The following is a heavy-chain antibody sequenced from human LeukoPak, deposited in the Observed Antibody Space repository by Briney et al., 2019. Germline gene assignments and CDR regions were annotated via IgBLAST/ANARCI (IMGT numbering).Heavy chain of an antibody. CDR1: GFTFSSYW. Sequence: GGSLRLSCVASGFTFSSYWMHWVRQTPGQGLMWVARIQSDGSTIYADSVQSRFTIPRDNAKNTVYLQMNSLRVDDTAVYFCTRAITYFYGSVTYDWFESWGQGIRVTVSS. D-gene: IGHD3-10*01. CDR2: IQSDGST. J-gene: IGHJ5*01. V-gene: IGHV3-74*01. CDR3: TRAITYFYGSVTYDWFES.